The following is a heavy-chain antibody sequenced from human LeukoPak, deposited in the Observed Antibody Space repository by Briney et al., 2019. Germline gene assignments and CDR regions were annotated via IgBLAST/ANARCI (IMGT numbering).Heavy chain of an antibody. CDR1: GFTFSSYE. Sequence: GGSLRLSCAASGFTFSSYEMNWVRQAPGKELEWVSYISSSGSTIYYADSVKGRFTISRDNAKNSLYLQMNSLRAEDTAVYYCAELGITMIGGVWGKGTTVTVSS. J-gene: IGHJ6*04. CDR2: ISSSGSTI. CDR3: AELGITMIGGV. V-gene: IGHV3-48*03. D-gene: IGHD3-10*02.